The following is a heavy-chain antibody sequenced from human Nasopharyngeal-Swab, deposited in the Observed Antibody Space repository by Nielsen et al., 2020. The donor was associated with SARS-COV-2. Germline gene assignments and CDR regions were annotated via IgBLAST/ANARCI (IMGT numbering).Heavy chain of an antibody. CDR1: GFAFDDYT. D-gene: IGHD2-15*01. J-gene: IGHJ4*02. CDR2: ITWNSATI. V-gene: IGHV3-9*01. Sequence: GGPLRLSCAVSGFAFDDYTMHWVRQTPGRGLEWVSSITWNSATIHYVDSVRGRFTISRDNAENSLYLQMNSLKTEDTALYYCVKDYCSVSSCYFDFWGQGALVTVSS. CDR3: VKDYCSVSSCYFDF.